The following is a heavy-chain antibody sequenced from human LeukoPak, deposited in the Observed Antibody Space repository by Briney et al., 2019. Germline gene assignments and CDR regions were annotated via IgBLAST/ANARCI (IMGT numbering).Heavy chain of an antibody. CDR2: ISSSGSTI. D-gene: IGHD3-10*02. CDR1: GFTFSSYE. CDR3: AELGITMIGGV. V-gene: IGHV3-48*03. Sequence: PGGSLRLSCAASGFTFSSYEMNWVRQAPGKGLEWVSYISSSGSTIYYADSVKGRFTISRDNAKNSLYLQMNSLRAEDTAVYYCAELGITMIGGVRGKGTTVAISS. J-gene: IGHJ6*04.